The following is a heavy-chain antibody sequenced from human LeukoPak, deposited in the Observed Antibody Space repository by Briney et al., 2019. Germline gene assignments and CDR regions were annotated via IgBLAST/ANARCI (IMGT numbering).Heavy chain of an antibody. CDR3: AKDLDYDSSGYYYSCLAH. CDR2: IRYDGSNK. Sequence: GGSLRLSCAASGFTFSSYGMHWVRQAPGKGLEWVAFIRYDGSNKYYADSVKGRFTISRDNSKNTLYLQMNSLRAEDTAVYYCAKDLDYDSSGYYYSCLAHWGQGTLVTVSS. V-gene: IGHV3-30*02. J-gene: IGHJ4*02. D-gene: IGHD3-22*01. CDR1: GFTFSSYG.